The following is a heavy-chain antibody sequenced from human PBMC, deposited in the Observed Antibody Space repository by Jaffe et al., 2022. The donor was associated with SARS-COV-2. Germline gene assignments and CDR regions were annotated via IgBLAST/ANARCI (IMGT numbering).Heavy chain of an antibody. Sequence: QVQLVESGGGLVKPGGSLRLSCAGSGFTFSDYWLAWIRQVPGKGLEWIAFITYTGGSVHYADSVVGRFTVSRDDATNSLFLQMYNLRPEDTATYYCGRDISGRDNERYFDHWGQGTLVTVSS. V-gene: IGHV3-11*01. CDR2: ITYTGGSV. D-gene: IGHD1-1*01. CDR1: GFTFSDYW. CDR3: GRDISGRDNERYFDH. J-gene: IGHJ4*02.